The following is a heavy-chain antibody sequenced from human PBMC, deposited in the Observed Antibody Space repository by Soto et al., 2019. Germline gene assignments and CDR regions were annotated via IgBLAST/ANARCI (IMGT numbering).Heavy chain of an antibody. CDR2: INPNSGGT. Sequence: ASVKVSCKASGYTFTGYYMHWVRQAPGQGLEWMGWINPNSGGTNYAQKFQGRVTMTRDTSISTAYMELSRLRSDDTAVYYCARDRPYYYYGMDVWGQGTTVTVSS. CDR1: GYTFTGYY. CDR3: ARDRPYYYYGMDV. V-gene: IGHV1-2*02. J-gene: IGHJ6*02.